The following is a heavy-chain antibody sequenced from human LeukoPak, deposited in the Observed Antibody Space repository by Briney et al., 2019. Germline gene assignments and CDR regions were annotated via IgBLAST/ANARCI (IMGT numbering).Heavy chain of an antibody. CDR3: AKDRVSGVVAILIGGY. V-gene: IGHV3-33*06. D-gene: IGHD3-22*01. CDR1: GFTFSSYG. Sequence: GGSLRLSCAASGFTFSSYGMHWVRQAPGKGLEWVAVIWYDGSNKYYADSVKGRLTISRDNSKNTLYLQMNSLRAEDTAVYYCAKDRVSGVVAILIGGYWGQGTLVTVSS. CDR2: IWYDGSNK. J-gene: IGHJ4*02.